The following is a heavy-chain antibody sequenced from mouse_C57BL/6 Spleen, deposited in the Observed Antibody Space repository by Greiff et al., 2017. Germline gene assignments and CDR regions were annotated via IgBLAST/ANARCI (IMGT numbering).Heavy chain of an antibody. J-gene: IGHJ4*01. V-gene: IGHV1-64*01. Sequence: QVQLQQPGAELVKPGASVKLSCKASGYTFTSYWMHWVKQRPGQGLEWIGMIHPNSGSTNYNEKFKSKATLTVDNSASTAYMQLSSLTSEDSAVYYCASPIGGHYAMDYWGQGTSVTVSS. CDR1: GYTFTSYW. CDR2: IHPNSGST. CDR3: ASPIGGHYAMDY. D-gene: IGHD2-14*01.